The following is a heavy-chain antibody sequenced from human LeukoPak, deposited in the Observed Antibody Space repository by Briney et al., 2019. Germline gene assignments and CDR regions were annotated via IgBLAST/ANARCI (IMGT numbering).Heavy chain of an antibody. CDR3: ATVGATKDDY. Sequence: ASVTVSCTASGYTFTSYYMHWVRQAPGQGLEWMGIINPSGGSTSYAQKFQGRVTMTRDTSTSTVYMELSSLRSEDTAVYYCATVGATKDDYWGQGTLVTVSS. CDR2: INPSGGST. D-gene: IGHD1-26*01. CDR1: GYTFTSYY. V-gene: IGHV1-46*01. J-gene: IGHJ4*02.